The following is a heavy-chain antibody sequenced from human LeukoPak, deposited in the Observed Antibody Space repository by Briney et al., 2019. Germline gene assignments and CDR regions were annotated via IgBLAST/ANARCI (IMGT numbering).Heavy chain of an antibody. Sequence: PGGSLRLSCSAAGFTFRSYAMYWVRQAPGKGLEYVSGISSNGNNTYYADSVKGRFTISRDNSRNTLYLQMSSLRAEDTAVYYRVKGDYGDYPYYFDYWGQGTLVTVSS. J-gene: IGHJ4*02. CDR3: VKGDYGDYPYYFDY. CDR2: ISSNGNNT. V-gene: IGHV3-64D*09. CDR1: GFTFRSYA. D-gene: IGHD4-17*01.